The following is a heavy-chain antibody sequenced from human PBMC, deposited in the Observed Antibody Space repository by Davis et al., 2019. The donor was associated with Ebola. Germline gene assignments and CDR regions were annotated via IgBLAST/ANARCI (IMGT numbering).Heavy chain of an antibody. CDR3: ARALYYDFWSGYSNWFDP. CDR1: GGSISSSSYY. V-gene: IGHV4-39*07. CDR2: IYYSGST. J-gene: IGHJ5*02. Sequence: PSETLSLTCTVSGGSISSSSYYWGWIRQPPGKGLEWIGSIYYSGSTNYNPSLKSRVTISVDTSKNQFSLKLSSVTAADTAVYYCARALYYDFWSGYSNWFDPWGQGTLVTVSS. D-gene: IGHD3-3*01.